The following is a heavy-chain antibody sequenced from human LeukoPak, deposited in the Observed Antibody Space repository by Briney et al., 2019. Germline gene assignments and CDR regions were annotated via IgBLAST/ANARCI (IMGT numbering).Heavy chain of an antibody. CDR2: ISGRGNTI. J-gene: IGHJ4*02. CDR3: ARGSRNVYFDY. V-gene: IGHV3-48*01. CDR1: GFTFSSYN. Sequence: GGALRLSCAASGFTFSSYNLNWVRQAPGKGLEWVSYISGRGNTIKYAASVKGRFTISGDNSKNTLYLQMNSLRPEDTAVSYCARGSRNVYFDYWGQGTLVTVSS. D-gene: IGHD2-8*01.